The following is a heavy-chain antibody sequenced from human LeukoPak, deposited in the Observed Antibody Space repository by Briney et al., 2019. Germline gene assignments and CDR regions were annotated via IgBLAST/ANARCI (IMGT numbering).Heavy chain of an antibody. CDR3: ARGMRFLEWLPSDY. CDR1: GFTFSSYA. CDR2: VSYDGSNK. V-gene: IGHV3-30*01. D-gene: IGHD3-3*01. J-gene: IGHJ4*02. Sequence: GGSLRLSCAASGFTFSSYAMHWVRQAPGKGLEWVAVVSYDGSNKYYADSVKGRFTISRDNSKNTLYLQMNSLRAEDTAVYYCARGMRFLEWLPSDYWGQGTLVTVSS.